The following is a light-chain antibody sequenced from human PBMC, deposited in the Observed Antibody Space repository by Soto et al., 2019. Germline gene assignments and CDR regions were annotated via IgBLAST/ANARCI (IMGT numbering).Light chain of an antibody. Sequence: QSVLTQPPSASGTPGQSVTISCSGSSSNIGSNTVNWYQQLPGTAPKLLIYSNNQRPSGVPDRFSGSKSGTSASLAISGLQSEDEADYYCAACDDSLNGYVFGTGTKVTVL. J-gene: IGLJ1*01. CDR3: AACDDSLNGYV. CDR2: SNN. V-gene: IGLV1-44*01. CDR1: SSNIGSNT.